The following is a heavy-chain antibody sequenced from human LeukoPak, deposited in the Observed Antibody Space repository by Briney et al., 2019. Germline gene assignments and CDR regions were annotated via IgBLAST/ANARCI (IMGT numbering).Heavy chain of an antibody. V-gene: IGHV3-30*18. D-gene: IGHD5-18*01. J-gene: IGHJ4*02. Sequence: GRSLRLSCADSGFTFSNYGMHWVRQAPGKELEWVAVISYDGSNKYYADSVKGRFTITRDNSKNTLYLQMNSLRAEDTAVYYCAKVLGRIQLWSGVDYWGQGTLVTVSS. CDR3: AKVLGRIQLWSGVDY. CDR2: ISYDGSNK. CDR1: GFTFSNYG.